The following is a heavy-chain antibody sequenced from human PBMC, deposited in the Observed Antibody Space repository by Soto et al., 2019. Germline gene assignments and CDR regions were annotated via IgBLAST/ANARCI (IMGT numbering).Heavy chain of an antibody. V-gene: IGHV3-23*01. CDR1: GFTFSSYA. CDR3: AKARTLDLKIQRPLGEPASFHS. J-gene: IGHJ4*02. CDR2: ISGSGGST. Sequence: EVQLLESGGGLVQPGGSLRLSCAASGFTFSSYAMSWVRQAPGKGLEWVSAISGSGGSTYYAASVKGRFTISRDNSKNTLYLQMNSLRAEDTAVYYCAKARTLDLKIQRPLGEPASFHSWGQGTLVTVSS. D-gene: IGHD2-21*01.